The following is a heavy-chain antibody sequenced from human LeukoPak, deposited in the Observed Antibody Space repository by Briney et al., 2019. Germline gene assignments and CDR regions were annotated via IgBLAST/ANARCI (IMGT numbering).Heavy chain of an antibody. CDR3: AKDARYTAEDYFDY. V-gene: IGHV3-9*01. CDR1: GFTFDDYA. J-gene: IGHJ4*02. Sequence: GGSLRLSCAASGFTFDDYAMHWVRQAPGKGLERVSGISWNSGYKGYADSVKGRFTISRDNAKNSLYLQMNSLRAEDTALYYCAKDARYTAEDYFDYWGQGTLVTVSS. CDR2: ISWNSGYK. D-gene: IGHD3-16*02.